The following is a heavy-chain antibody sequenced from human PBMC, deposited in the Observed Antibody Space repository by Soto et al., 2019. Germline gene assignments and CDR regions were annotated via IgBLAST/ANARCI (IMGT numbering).Heavy chain of an antibody. D-gene: IGHD3-16*01. CDR2: IYYRANP. CDR3: ARDRVMLTFGGASEEWGIDS. V-gene: IGHV4-59*12. CDR1: GWSINTYY. Sequence: SETLSLTYTVSGWSINTYYWSWIRQPPGKGLEWIGYIYYRANPNYNPSLKSRVTISVDTSKNQFSLKLNSVTAADMAVYYCARDRVMLTFGGASEEWGIDSWGQGTLVTVSS. J-gene: IGHJ4*02.